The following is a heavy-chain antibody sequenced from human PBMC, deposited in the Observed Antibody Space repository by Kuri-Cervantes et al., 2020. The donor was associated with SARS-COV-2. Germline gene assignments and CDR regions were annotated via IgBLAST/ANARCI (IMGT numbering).Heavy chain of an antibody. V-gene: IGHV4-4*07. Sequence: GSLRLSCTVSGGSISSYYWSWIRQPAGKGLEWIGRIYTSGSTNYNPSLKSRVTMSVDTSKNQFSLKLSSVTAADTAVYYCARGEGNYYYYMDVWGEGTTVTVSS. CDR3: ARGEGNYYYYMDV. CDR2: IYTSGST. J-gene: IGHJ6*03. CDR1: GGSISSYY.